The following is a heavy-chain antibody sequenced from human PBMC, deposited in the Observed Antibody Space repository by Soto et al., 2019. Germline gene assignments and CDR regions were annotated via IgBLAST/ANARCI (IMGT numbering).Heavy chain of an antibody. CDR2: INHSGST. CDR3: ANVGATNWFDP. J-gene: IGHJ5*02. Sequence: SETLSLTCAVYGGSFSGYYWSWIRQPPGKGLEWIGEINHSGSTNHNPSLKSQVTISVDTSKNQFSLRLSSVTAADTAVYYCANVGATNWFDPWGQGTLVTVS. CDR1: GGSFSGYY. V-gene: IGHV4-34*01. D-gene: IGHD1-26*01.